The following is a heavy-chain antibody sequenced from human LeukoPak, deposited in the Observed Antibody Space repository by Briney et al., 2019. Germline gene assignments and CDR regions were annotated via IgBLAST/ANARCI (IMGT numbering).Heavy chain of an antibody. CDR1: GYTFTSYY. CDR2: INPSGGST. V-gene: IGHV1-46*01. J-gene: IGHJ4*02. D-gene: IGHD2-15*01. Sequence: AASVKVSCKASGYTFTSYYMHWVRQAPEQGLEWMGIINPSGGSTSYAQKFQGRVTMTRDTSTSTVYMELSSLRSEDTAVYYCARDNGGYCSGGSCYSYYFDYWGQGTLVTVSS. CDR3: ARDNGGYCSGGSCYSYYFDY.